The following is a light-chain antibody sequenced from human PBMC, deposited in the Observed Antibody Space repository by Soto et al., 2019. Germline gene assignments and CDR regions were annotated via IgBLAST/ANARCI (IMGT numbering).Light chain of an antibody. V-gene: IGLV2-14*01. J-gene: IGLJ3*02. CDR1: SSDIGGYNY. CDR2: DVS. Sequence: QSALTQPASVSGSPGQSITISCTGTSSDIGGYNYVSWYRQHPGKAPKLIIYDVSNRPSGVSNRFSGSKSGNTASLTISRVEAGDEADYYCQVWDSIIDHPVFGGGTKVTVL. CDR3: QVWDSIIDHPV.